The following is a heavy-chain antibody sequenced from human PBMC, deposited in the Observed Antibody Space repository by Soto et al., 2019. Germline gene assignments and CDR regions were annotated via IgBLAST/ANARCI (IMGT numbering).Heavy chain of an antibody. J-gene: IGHJ6*02. D-gene: IGHD2-2*01. CDR1: GGSVSSGSYY. Sequence: QVQLQESGPGLVKPSETLSLTCTVSGGSVSSGSYYWGWIRQPPGKGLEWIGCIYYRGSTNYNPSLQSRVTRSVDTSKNQLSLKLSSVTASDTAVYYCERDSRYQLLLNYYYYGMDVWGQGTTVTVSS. V-gene: IGHV4-61*01. CDR3: ERDSRYQLLLNYYYYGMDV. CDR2: IYYRGST.